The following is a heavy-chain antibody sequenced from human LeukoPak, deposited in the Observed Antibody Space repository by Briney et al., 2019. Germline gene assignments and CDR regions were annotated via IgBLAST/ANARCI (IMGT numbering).Heavy chain of an antibody. CDR3: ARAKRETSARPWTSGMDV. V-gene: IGHV3-13*01. CDR2: LGSAGDK. Sequence: GGSLRLSCAASGFTLSDYDIHWVRQPIGKGLDWVSGLGSAGDKYHAGSERGRFTISREDAENSVYLQMNGLRPEDTAIYYCARAKRETSARPWTSGMDVWGQGTRVTVSS. CDR1: GFTLSDYD. J-gene: IGHJ6*02. D-gene: IGHD6-6*01.